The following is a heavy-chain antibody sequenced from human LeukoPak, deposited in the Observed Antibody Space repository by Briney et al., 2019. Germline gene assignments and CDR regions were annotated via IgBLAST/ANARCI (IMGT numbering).Heavy chain of an antibody. Sequence: ASVKVSCKASGYTFTSYDINWVRQATGQGHEWMGRIIPILGIANYAQKFQGRVTITADKSTSTAYMELSSLRSEDTAVYYCARGVDGGNSDWFDPWGQGTLVTVSS. J-gene: IGHJ5*02. V-gene: IGHV1-69*04. CDR2: IIPILGIA. D-gene: IGHD2-21*02. CDR1: GYTFTSYD. CDR3: ARGVDGGNSDWFDP.